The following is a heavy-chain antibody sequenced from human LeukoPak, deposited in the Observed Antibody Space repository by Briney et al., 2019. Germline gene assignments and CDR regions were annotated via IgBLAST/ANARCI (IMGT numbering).Heavy chain of an antibody. CDR1: GGSISTYY. CDR3: ARERLNAFDI. CDR2: IYISGST. Sequence: PSETLSLTCTVSGGSISTYYWSCIRQPAGKGLEWIGRIYISGSTYYNPSLKSRVTVSVDTSKNQFSLKLSSVTAADTAVYYCARERLNAFDIWGQGTMVTVSS. V-gene: IGHV4-4*07. J-gene: IGHJ3*02.